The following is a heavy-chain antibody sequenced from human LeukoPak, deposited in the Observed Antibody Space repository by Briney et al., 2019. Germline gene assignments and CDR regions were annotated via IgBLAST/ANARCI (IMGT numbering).Heavy chain of an antibody. CDR2: ISPYNGNT. J-gene: IGHJ6*02. D-gene: IGHD3-3*01. CDR3: ARDEYYDFWSGYLTPYYYYYGMDV. CDR1: GYTFTSYG. Sequence: GASVSVSCKASGYTFTSYGISWVRHAPGHGLEWMGWISPYNGNTNYAQKLKGRVTITTDTSTSTAYMELRSLRSDDTAVYYCARDEYYDFWSGYLTPYYYYYGMDVWGQGTTGTVSS. V-gene: IGHV1-18*01.